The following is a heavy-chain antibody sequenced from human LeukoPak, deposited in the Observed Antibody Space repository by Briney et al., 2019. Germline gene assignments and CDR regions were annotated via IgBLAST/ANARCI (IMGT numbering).Heavy chain of an antibody. CDR2: ISYDGSNK. CDR1: GFTFSSYA. Sequence: PGRSLRLSCAASGFTFSSYAMHWVRQAPGKGLEWVAVISYDGSNKYYADSVKGRFTISRDNSKNTLYLQMNSLRAEDTAVYYCARGSGSYYFAFDYWGQGTLVTVSS. D-gene: IGHD1-26*01. J-gene: IGHJ4*02. V-gene: IGHV3-30*14. CDR3: ARGSGSYYFAFDY.